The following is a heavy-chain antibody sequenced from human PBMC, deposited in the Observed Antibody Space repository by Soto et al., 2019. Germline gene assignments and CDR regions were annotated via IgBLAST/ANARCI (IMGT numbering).Heavy chain of an antibody. J-gene: IGHJ4*02. Sequence: GASLKISCKGSGYSFTSYWIGWVRQMPGKGLEWMGIIYPGDSDTRYSPSFQGQVTISADKSISTAYLQWSSLKASDTAMYYCARRAYDILTGPYFDYWGQGTLVTVSS. CDR3: ARRAYDILTGPYFDY. V-gene: IGHV5-51*01. CDR1: GYSFTSYW. D-gene: IGHD3-9*01. CDR2: IYPGDSDT.